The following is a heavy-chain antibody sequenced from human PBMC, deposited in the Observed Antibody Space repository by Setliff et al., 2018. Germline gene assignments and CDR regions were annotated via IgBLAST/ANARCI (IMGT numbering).Heavy chain of an antibody. CDR2: IKQDGSEK. D-gene: IGHD3-16*01. Sequence: PGESLKISCAGSGFSFSIFWMSWVRQAPGKGLEWVATIKQDGSEKFYVDSVKGRFTISRDNAKNSLYLQMDSLRVEDTAMYFCARDRGGGLYDYWGRGTLVTVS. V-gene: IGHV3-7*01. CDR3: ARDRGGGLYDY. J-gene: IGHJ4*02. CDR1: GFSFSIFW.